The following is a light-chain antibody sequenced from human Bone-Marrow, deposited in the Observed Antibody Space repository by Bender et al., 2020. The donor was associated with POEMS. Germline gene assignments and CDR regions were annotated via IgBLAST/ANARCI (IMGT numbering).Light chain of an antibody. Sequence: QSVVTQPPSLSEAPRQRVTISCSGTSSNIGNHGVNWYQQLPGEAPKLLIYYDDLLTPGVSDRFSASKSGTSASLAISELQSEDEADYYCSAWDDSLAGVLFGGGTKLTAL. J-gene: IGLJ2*01. CDR3: SAWDDSLAGVL. CDR1: SSNIGNHG. CDR2: YDD. V-gene: IGLV1-36*01.